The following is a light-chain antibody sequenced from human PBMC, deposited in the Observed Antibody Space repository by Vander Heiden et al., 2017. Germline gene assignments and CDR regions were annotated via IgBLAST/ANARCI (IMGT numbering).Light chain of an antibody. CDR2: STN. Sequence: QTVVTQEPSFSVSPGWTVTLTCGLGSGSVSTSYYPSWYQQTPGQAPRTLIYSTNTRSSGVPDRFSGSILGNKAALTITRAQADDESDYYCVLYMGSGIWVFGGGTKLTVL. V-gene: IGLV8-61*01. CDR1: SGSVSTSYY. J-gene: IGLJ3*02. CDR3: VLYMGSGIWV.